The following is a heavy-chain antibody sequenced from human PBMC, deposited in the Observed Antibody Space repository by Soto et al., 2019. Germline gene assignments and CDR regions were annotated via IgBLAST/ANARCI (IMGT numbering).Heavy chain of an antibody. CDR2: ISAYNGIT. V-gene: IGHV1-18*04. J-gene: IGHJ6*01. Sequence: ASLKVSCKASCYTFTIYGISWLRQSPGQGLEWILWISAYNGITKYAQRLQGRVTMTTDTSTVTAYMELRSLRSDDTTVYYCARDPGRSTSCYICCYYGMDVCGNGNTGT. CDR3: ARDPGRSTSCYICCYYGMDV. CDR1: CYTFTIYG. D-gene: IGHD2-2*02.